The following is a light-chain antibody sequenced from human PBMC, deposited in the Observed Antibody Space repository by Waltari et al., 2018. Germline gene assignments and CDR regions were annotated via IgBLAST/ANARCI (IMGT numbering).Light chain of an antibody. CDR2: HAS. CDR3: QKYDFLPAT. CDR1: QGVGKY. Sequence: EIVFTHSPGPLSLSPGARAPLSRRSSQGVGKYLAWYHQRPGQSPSLLLYHASIRATGIPDRFSGSGSGTDFSLTISRLEPEGFSVYYCQKYDFLPATFGQGTTVEIK. V-gene: IGKV3-20*01. J-gene: IGKJ1*01.